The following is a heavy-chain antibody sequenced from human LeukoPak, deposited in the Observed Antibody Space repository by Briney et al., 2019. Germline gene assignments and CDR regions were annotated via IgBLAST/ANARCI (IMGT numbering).Heavy chain of an antibody. CDR2: INHSGST. CDR3: ARGYSSGWYYPRYMDV. D-gene: IGHD6-19*01. Sequence: PSETLSLTCAVYGGSFSGYYWSWIRQPPGKGLEWIGEINHSGSTNYNPSLKSRVTISVDTSKNQFSLKLSSVTAADTAVYYCARGYSSGWYYPRYMDVWGKGTTVTVSS. CDR1: GGSFSGYY. J-gene: IGHJ6*03. V-gene: IGHV4-34*01.